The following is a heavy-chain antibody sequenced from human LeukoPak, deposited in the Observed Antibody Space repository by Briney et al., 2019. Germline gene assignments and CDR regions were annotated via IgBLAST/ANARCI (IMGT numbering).Heavy chain of an antibody. Sequence: SETLSLTCTVSGGSISNYYWSWIRQPPGKGLEWIGYIYYTGSTNYNPSLTSRVNISVDTSKNQFSLNLASVTAADTAVYYCARWGSIAVARFDYWGQGTLVTVSS. J-gene: IGHJ4*02. CDR1: GGSISNYY. CDR3: ARWGSIAVARFDY. D-gene: IGHD6-6*01. CDR2: IYYTGST. V-gene: IGHV4-59*01.